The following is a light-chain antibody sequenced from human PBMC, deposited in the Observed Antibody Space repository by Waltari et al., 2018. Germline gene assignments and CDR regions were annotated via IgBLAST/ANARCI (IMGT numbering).Light chain of an antibody. Sequence: QSALTQPASVSGSPGQSITISCTGTTSAVGTFNLVSWYHQHPGKAPKLMIYESTKRPSGVSNRISGSKSGITASLTISGLQAEDEADYYCCSFAGSGPHVVFGGGTKLTVL. CDR2: EST. CDR3: CSFAGSGPHVV. V-gene: IGLV2-23*01. J-gene: IGLJ2*01. CDR1: TSAVGTFNL.